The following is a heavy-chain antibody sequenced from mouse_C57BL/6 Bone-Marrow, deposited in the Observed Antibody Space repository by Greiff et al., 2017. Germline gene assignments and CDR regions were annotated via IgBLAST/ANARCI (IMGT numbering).Heavy chain of an antibody. CDR1: GYTFTSYW. D-gene: IGHD1-1*01. CDR2: IDPNSGGT. V-gene: IGHV1-72*01. Sequence: QVQLQQPGAELVKPGASVKLSCKASGYTFTSYWMHWVKQRPGRGLEWIGRIDPNSGGTKYNEKFKSKATLTVDKPSSTAYMQLSRLTSEDSAVDYCARGPDYYGSSYRYFGGWGQGTTVT. J-gene: IGHJ2*01. CDR3: ARGPDYYGSSYRYFGG.